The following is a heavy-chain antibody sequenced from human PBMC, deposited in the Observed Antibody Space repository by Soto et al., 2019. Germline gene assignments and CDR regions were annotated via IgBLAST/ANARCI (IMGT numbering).Heavy chain of an antibody. CDR3: TRDRNPSYYYDSSGYRPDY. CDR2: IRSKAYGGTT. V-gene: IGHV3-49*03. Sequence: PGGSLRLSCTASGFTFGDYAMRWFRQAPGKGLEWVGFIRSKAYGGTTEYAASVKGRFTISRDDSKSIAYLQMNSLKTEDTAVYYCTRDRNPSYYYDSSGYRPDYWGQGTLVTVSS. J-gene: IGHJ4*02. D-gene: IGHD3-22*01. CDR1: GFTFGDYA.